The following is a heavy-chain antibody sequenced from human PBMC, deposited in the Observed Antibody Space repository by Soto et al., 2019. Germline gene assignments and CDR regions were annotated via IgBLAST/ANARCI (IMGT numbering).Heavy chain of an antibody. V-gene: IGHV5-10-1*01. J-gene: IGHJ6*02. CDR3: ARRPGYSSSSAPGGYYYYYGMDV. CDR1: EYSFTSYW. CDR2: IDPSDSYT. Sequence: GESLKISCKGSEYSFTSYWISWVRQMPGKGLEWMGRIDPSDSYTNYSPSFQGHVTISADKSISTAYLQWSSLKASDTAMYYCARRPGYSSSSAPGGYYYYYGMDVWGQGTTVTVSS. D-gene: IGHD6-6*01.